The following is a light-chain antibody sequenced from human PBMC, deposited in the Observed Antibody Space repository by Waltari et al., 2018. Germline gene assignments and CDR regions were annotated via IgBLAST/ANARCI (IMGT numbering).Light chain of an antibody. V-gene: IGLV10-54*04. CDR3: SAWDKDLVAVV. CDR1: RNNVGNPV. CDR2: RSD. J-gene: IGLJ3*02. Sequence: QAGLIQPPSVSRALGQAATLTCAGNRNNVGNPVVACLQQHQGHPPKLLSYRSDNRPSGISERFSASRSGNTASLTITGLQADDEADYYCSAWDKDLVAVVFGGGTKLTVL.